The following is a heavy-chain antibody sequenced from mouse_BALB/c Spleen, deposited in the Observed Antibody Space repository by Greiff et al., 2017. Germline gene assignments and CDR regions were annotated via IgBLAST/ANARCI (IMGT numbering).Heavy chain of an antibody. J-gene: IGHJ4*01. CDR3: ERYESHYAMDY. D-gene: IGHD2-14*01. CDR1: GFNIKDTY. Sequence: EVKLVESGAELVKPGASVKLSCTASGFNIKDTYMHWVKQRPEQGLEWIGRIDPANGNTKYDPKFQGKATITADTSSNTAYLQLSSLTSEDTAVYYCERYESHYAMDYWGQGTSVTVSS. CDR2: IDPANGNT. V-gene: IGHV14-3*02.